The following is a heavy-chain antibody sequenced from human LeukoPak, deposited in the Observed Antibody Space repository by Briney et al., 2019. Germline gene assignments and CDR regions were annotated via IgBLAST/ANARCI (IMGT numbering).Heavy chain of an antibody. CDR3: ARDQPALGIDY. CDR2: IWYDGSNK. CDR1: GFTFSSYG. V-gene: IGHV3-33*01. J-gene: IGHJ4*02. D-gene: IGHD2-2*01. Sequence: GRSLRLSCAASGFTFSSYGMHWVRQAPGKGLEWVAVIWYDGSNKYYADSVSGRFTISRDNSKNTLYLQMNSLTAEDTAVYYCARDQPALGIDYWGQGTLVTVSS.